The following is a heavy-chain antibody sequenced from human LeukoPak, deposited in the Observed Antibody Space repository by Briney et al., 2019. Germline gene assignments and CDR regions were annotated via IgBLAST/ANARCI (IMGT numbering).Heavy chain of an antibody. Sequence: ASVKVSCKASGYTFTSYDINWVRQATGQGLEWMGWMNPNSGNTGYAQKFQGRVTMTRNTSISTAYMEQSSLRSEDTAVYYCAGAGGAVGGFRKYYFDYWGQGTLVTVSS. CDR1: GYTFTSYD. CDR2: MNPNSGNT. D-gene: IGHD3-10*01. CDR3: AGAGGAVGGFRKYYFDY. V-gene: IGHV1-8*01. J-gene: IGHJ4*02.